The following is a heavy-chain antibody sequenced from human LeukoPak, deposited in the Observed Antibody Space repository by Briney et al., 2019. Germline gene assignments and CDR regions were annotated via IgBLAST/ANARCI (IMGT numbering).Heavy chain of an antibody. J-gene: IGHJ3*02. Sequence: ASVKVSCKASGYTFTSYGISWVRRAPGQGLEWMGWISACNGNTNYAQKLQGRVTMTTDTSTSTAYMELRSLRSDDTAVYYCARFSYFGGLTAFDIWGQGTMVTVSS. CDR3: ARFSYFGGLTAFDI. CDR1: GYTFTSYG. D-gene: IGHD2-21*01. CDR2: ISACNGNT. V-gene: IGHV1-18*01.